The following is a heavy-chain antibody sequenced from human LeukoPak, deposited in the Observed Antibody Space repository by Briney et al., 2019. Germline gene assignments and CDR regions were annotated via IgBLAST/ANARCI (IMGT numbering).Heavy chain of an antibody. D-gene: IGHD3-22*01. J-gene: IGHJ4*02. CDR3: AREPKSYDGSGYYHDY. CDR2: IYTSGST. Sequence: SETLSLTSTVSGGSIRNYYWSWIRQPAGKGLEWIGRIYTSGSTDYNPSLKSRVTMSVDTSKNQFSLKLSSVTAADTAVYYCAREPKSYDGSGYYHDYWGQGTLVTVSS. V-gene: IGHV4-4*07. CDR1: GGSIRNYY.